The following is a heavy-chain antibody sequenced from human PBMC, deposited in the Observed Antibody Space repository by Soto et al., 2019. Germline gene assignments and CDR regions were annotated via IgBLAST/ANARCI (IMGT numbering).Heavy chain of an antibody. CDR2: IIPIFGTA. Sequence: ASVKVSCKASGGTLSSYAISWVRQAPGQGLEWMGGIIPIFGTANYAQKFQGRVTITADESTSTAYMELSSLRSEDTAVYYCATSTWIQLWRSGRSPYSYYYYGIDVWGQGTTVTVSS. CDR3: ATSTWIQLWRSGRSPYSYYYYGIDV. J-gene: IGHJ6*02. D-gene: IGHD5-18*01. CDR1: GGTLSSYA. V-gene: IGHV1-69*13.